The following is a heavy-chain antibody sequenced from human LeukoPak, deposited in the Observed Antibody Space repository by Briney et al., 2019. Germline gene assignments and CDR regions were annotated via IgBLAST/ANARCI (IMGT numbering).Heavy chain of an antibody. D-gene: IGHD1-26*01. CDR1: GYTFTNYI. Sequence: GASVKVHCKASGYTFTNYIISWVRQAPGQGLEWMGWISAYNGNTNYAQKLQGRVTMTTDTSTATAYMELRSLRSDDTAVYYCARGGNYFRFDPWGQGTLVTVSS. CDR3: ARGGNYFRFDP. CDR2: ISAYNGNT. J-gene: IGHJ5*02. V-gene: IGHV1-18*01.